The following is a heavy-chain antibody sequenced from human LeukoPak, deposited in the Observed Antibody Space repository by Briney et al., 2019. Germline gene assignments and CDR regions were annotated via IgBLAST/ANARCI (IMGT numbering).Heavy chain of an antibody. Sequence: SETLPLTCTVSGGSISSSSYYWGWIRQPPGKGLEWIGSIYYSGSTYYTPSLKSRVTISVDTSRNQFSLKLSSVTAADTAVYYCASSYSSGWNYYYYYYMDVWGKGTTVTVSS. CDR1: GGSISSSSYY. CDR2: IYYSGST. CDR3: ASSYSSGWNYYYYYYMDV. D-gene: IGHD6-19*01. V-gene: IGHV4-39*01. J-gene: IGHJ6*03.